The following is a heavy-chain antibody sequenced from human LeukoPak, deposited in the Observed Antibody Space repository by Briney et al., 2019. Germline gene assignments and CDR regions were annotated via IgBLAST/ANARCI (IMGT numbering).Heavy chain of an antibody. CDR1: GFTFSSTW. CDR3: ARDRDCGDGGCYPHFDY. J-gene: IGHJ4*02. CDR2: IRQDGSDR. V-gene: IGHV3-7*01. D-gene: IGHD2-15*01. Sequence: GGSLRLSCAASGFTFSSTWMSWVRQSPGNGLEWVVNIRQDGSDRYYIDSVRGRFTISRDNAKNSLSLQMNSLRVEDTAVYYCARDRDCGDGGCYPHFDYWGQGVQVTVSS.